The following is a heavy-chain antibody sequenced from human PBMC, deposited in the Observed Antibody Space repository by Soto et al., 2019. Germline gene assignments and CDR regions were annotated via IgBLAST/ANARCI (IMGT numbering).Heavy chain of an antibody. V-gene: IGHV1-69*13. Sequence: ASVKVSCKASGGTFSSYAISWVRQAPGQGLEWMGGIIPIFGTANYAQKFQGRVTITADESTSTAYMELSSLRSEDTAVYYCARATQTYTILNWFDPWGQGTLVTVSS. CDR2: IIPIFGTA. CDR1: GGTFSSYA. J-gene: IGHJ5*02. CDR3: ARATQTYTILNWFDP. D-gene: IGHD3-3*01.